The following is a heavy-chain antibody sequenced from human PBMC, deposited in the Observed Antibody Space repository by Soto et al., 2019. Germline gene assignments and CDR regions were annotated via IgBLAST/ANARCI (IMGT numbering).Heavy chain of an antibody. CDR2: ISGNGRII. Sequence: QVQLVESGGGLVKPGGSLRLSCATSGFIFSDYYMHWIRQAPGKGLEWISYISGNGRIIQYADSAKGRFTITRDNAQNSLYLQMNNLRAEDTALYFCARDFDADSRTDFDYWGQGTLVTVSS. V-gene: IGHV3-11*01. CDR3: ARDFDADSRTDFDY. CDR1: GFIFSDYY. J-gene: IGHJ4*02. D-gene: IGHD4-17*01.